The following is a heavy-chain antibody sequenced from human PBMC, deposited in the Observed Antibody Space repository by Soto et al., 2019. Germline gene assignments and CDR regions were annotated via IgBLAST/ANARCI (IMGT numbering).Heavy chain of an antibody. Sequence: LETMSLPCAVYGGTFSGYYWTWIRQPPGAGLEWIGEINHSGSTNYNPSLRSRVTISVDTSKNQFSLKLTSVTAADKAVYYCARDKITGRFDYWGQGTLVTVSS. CDR3: ARDKITGRFDY. CDR1: GGTFSGYY. D-gene: IGHD2-8*02. CDR2: INHSGST. V-gene: IGHV4-34*01. J-gene: IGHJ4*02.